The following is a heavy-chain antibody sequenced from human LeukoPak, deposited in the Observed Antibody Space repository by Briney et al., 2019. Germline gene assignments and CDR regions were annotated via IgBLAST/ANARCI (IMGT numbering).Heavy chain of an antibody. J-gene: IGHJ6*03. Sequence: GGSLRLSCAASGSTFSSYSMNWVRQAPGKGLEWVSYVSGGSGTMYYADSVKGRFTISRDNAKNSLYLQMSSLRAEDTAVYYCARDRGQTGYYWSYYYYMDVWGKGTTVTVSS. CDR1: GSTFSSYS. CDR2: VSGGSGTM. V-gene: IGHV3-48*01. D-gene: IGHD3-9*01. CDR3: ARDRGQTGYYWSYYYYMDV.